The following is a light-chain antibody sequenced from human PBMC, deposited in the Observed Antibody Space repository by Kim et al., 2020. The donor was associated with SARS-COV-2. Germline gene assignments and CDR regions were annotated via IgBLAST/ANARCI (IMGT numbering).Light chain of an antibody. Sequence: GHCITISCTETSSAVGSYNLVSWYQQHPGKAPKLMIYEVSERTSGVSTRFSGCKSGNTASLTITRLQADDEADYYCCSYAGSSTWGFGGGTQLTVL. J-gene: IGLJ2*01. CDR3: CSYAGSSTWG. CDR2: EVS. V-gene: IGLV2-23*02. CDR1: SSAVGSYNL.